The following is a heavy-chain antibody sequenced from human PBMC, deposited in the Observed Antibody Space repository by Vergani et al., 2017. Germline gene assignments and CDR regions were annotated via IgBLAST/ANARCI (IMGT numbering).Heavy chain of an antibody. CDR2: ISGYDGKT. Sequence: QGQLVQSGAEMKKPGASVNVSCKTSGYSFNSYGINWVRQAPGQGVEWLGWISGYDGKTKYVEKLQGRITVTIDTSTNSAYMELRGLRSDDTAVYYCARGGSIAAPSYLYYFYMDVWGKGTSVTVSS. D-gene: IGHD6-6*01. CDR1: GYSFNSYG. V-gene: IGHV1-18*01. CDR3: ARGGSIAAPSYLYYFYMDV. J-gene: IGHJ6*03.